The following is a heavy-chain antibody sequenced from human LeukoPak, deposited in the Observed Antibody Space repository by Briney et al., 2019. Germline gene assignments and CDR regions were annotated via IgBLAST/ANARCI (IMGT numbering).Heavy chain of an antibody. J-gene: IGHJ3*02. CDR2: IYYSGST. CDR1: GGSISSYY. V-gene: IGHV4-59*12. D-gene: IGHD3-10*01. Sequence: PSETLSLTCTVSGGSISSYYWSWIRQTPGKGLEWIGYIYYSGSTYYSPSLKSRVTISLDTSRNQFSLKLNSVTAADTAVYYCAKSNGYGLVDIWGQGTMVTVSS. CDR3: AKSNGYGLVDI.